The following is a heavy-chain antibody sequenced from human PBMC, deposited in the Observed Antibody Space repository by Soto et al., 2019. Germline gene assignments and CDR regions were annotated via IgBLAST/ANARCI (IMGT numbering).Heavy chain of an antibody. V-gene: IGHV4-34*01. J-gene: IGHJ6*03. Sequence: TAESLYLTCAVYGRSLSGHYWRWLRQPPVKGVAGIGEINHSGSTNYNPSLKSRVTISVDTSKNQFSLKLGSVTAADTAVYYCARTYYYGSGSYYNDNYYYYMDVWGKGTTVTVSS. D-gene: IGHD3-10*01. CDR2: INHSGST. CDR3: ARTYYYGSGSYYNDNYYYYMDV. CDR1: GRSLSGHY.